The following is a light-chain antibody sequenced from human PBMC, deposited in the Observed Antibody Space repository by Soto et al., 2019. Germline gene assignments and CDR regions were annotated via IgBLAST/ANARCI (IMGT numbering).Light chain of an antibody. Sequence: QSVLTQPPSASGTPGQRVTISCSGSSSNIGSNIVNWYQQLPGTAPRLLMYSNNQRPSGVPDRFSGSKSGTSASLAISGLQSEDEADYYCAAWDDSLNGVVFGVGTKVTVL. V-gene: IGLV1-44*01. J-gene: IGLJ2*01. CDR2: SNN. CDR3: AAWDDSLNGVV. CDR1: SSNIGSNI.